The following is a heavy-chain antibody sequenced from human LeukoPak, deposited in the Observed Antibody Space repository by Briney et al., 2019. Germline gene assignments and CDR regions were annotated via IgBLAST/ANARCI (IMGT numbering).Heavy chain of an antibody. J-gene: IGHJ4*02. V-gene: IGHV4-4*07. CDR3: ARARSIATMVTFDY. CDR2: IYSSGST. Sequence: PSETLSLTCTVPGGSINNYYWSWLRQPAGKGLEWIGLIYSSGSTSYNPSLKSRVTMSVDTSKKQFSLRLSSVTAADTAVYYCARARSIATMVTFDYWGQGTLVTVSS. D-gene: IGHD5-18*01. CDR1: GGSINNYY.